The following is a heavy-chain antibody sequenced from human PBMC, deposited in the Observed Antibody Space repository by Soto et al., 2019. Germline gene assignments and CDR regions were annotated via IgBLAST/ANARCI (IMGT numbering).Heavy chain of an antibody. J-gene: IGHJ5*02. CDR1: GYTFTSYA. V-gene: IGHV1-3*01. Sequence: GASVKVSCKASGYTFTSYAMHWVRQAPGQRLEWMGWINAGNGNTKYSQKIQGRVTITRDTSASTAYMELSSLRSEDTAVYYCARDSAYDFWSGYFSLDPWGQGTLVTVSS. D-gene: IGHD3-3*01. CDR2: INAGNGNT. CDR3: ARDSAYDFWSGYFSLDP.